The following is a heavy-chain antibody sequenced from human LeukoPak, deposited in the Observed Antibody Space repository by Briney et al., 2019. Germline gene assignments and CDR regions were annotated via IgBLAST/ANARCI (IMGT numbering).Heavy chain of an antibody. CDR3: ARGGPPGYYYDYYMDV. Sequence: PSETLSLTCAVSGGSISSYYWSWIRQTPGKGLEWIGYIYYSGSTNFNPSLKSRVTISVDTSKNQFSLKMSSVTAADTAVYFCARGGPPGYYYDYYMDVWGKGTTVTISS. CDR1: GGSISSYY. CDR2: IYYSGST. J-gene: IGHJ6*03. V-gene: IGHV4-59*01.